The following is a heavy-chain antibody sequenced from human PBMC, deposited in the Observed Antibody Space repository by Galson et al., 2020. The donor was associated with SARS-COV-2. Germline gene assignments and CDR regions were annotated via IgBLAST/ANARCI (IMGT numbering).Heavy chain of an antibody. CDR2: TYDSGST. Sequence: SETLSLTCTVSGGSISSSIYFWGWIRQPPGKALQWIGTTYDSGSTYYDPSLKSRLTISVDTSKNQFSLKLSSVTAADTAVYYCARHGRGELLFPFDYWGQGILVTFSS. V-gene: IGHV4-39*01. CDR1: GGSISSSIYF. J-gene: IGHJ4*02. CDR3: ARHGRGELLFPFDY. D-gene: IGHD1-26*01.